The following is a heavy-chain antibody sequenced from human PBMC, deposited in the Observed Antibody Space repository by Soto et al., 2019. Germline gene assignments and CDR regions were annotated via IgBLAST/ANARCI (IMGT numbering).Heavy chain of an antibody. V-gene: IGHV4-34*01. CDR3: ARRKAVYYGSGSFFDY. CDR2: INHSGST. D-gene: IGHD3-10*01. CDR1: GGSFSGYY. J-gene: IGHJ4*02. Sequence: QVQLQQWGAGLLKPSETLSLTCAVYGGSFSGYYWSWIRQPPGKGLEWIGEINHSGSTNYNPSLRRRVTISVDTSQNQFSLKLSSVTAADTAVYYCARRKAVYYGSGSFFDYWGQGTLVTVSS.